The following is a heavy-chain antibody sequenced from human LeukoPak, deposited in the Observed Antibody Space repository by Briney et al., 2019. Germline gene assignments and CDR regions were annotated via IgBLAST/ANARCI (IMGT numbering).Heavy chain of an antibody. CDR2: INPSGGST. CDR3: TRLSSGYDY. D-gene: IGHD3-22*01. Sequence: ASVKVSCTASGYTSTSYYMHWVRQAPGQGLEWMGVINPSGGSTSYAQKFQGRVTMTRDTSTSTVYMELSSLRSEDTAVYYCTRLSSGYDYWGQGTLVTVSS. CDR1: GYTSTSYY. V-gene: IGHV1-46*01. J-gene: IGHJ4*02.